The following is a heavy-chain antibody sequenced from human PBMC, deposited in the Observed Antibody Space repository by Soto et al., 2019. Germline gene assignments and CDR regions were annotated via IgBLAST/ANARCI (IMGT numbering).Heavy chain of an antibody. V-gene: IGHV4-59*08. J-gene: IGHJ6*02. CDR1: GGSISNYY. Sequence: SYTLSLTCTVSGGSISNYYWSWFRQTPGKGLEWIGYVHDSWGSNYNPSLKSRVAISLDTSKSQFSLKLTSVTATDTAVYYCARQGFGARHGLVDVWGQGTTVX. D-gene: IGHD3-10*01. CDR3: ARQGFGARHGLVDV. CDR2: VHDSWGS.